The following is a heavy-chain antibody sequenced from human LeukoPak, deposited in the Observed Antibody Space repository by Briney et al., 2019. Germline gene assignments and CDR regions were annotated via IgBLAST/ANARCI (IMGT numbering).Heavy chain of an antibody. Sequence: PSETLSLTCTGSGGSITNYYWGCIRQPPGKGLECIGYIYYSGSTNYNPSLKSRVTISLHTSKNQFSLKLDSVTAADTAVYYCARGVPYGPSYEFFDYWGQGTLVTVSS. CDR1: GGSITNYY. CDR2: IYYSGST. V-gene: IGHV4-59*01. J-gene: IGHJ4*02. CDR3: ARGVPYGPSYEFFDY. D-gene: IGHD3-10*01.